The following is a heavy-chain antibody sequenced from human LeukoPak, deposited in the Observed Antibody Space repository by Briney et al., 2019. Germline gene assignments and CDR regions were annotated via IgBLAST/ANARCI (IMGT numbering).Heavy chain of an antibody. D-gene: IGHD6-19*01. CDR1: GFTFSSYS. CDR3: ARQWLVLDY. V-gene: IGHV3-48*01. Sequence: GGSLRLSCAASGFTFSSYSMNWVRQAPGKGLEWVSYISSSSSTIYYADSVKGRFTISRDNAKNSLYLQMNSLRAECTAVYYCARQWLVLDYWGQGTLVTVSS. J-gene: IGHJ4*02. CDR2: ISSSSSTI.